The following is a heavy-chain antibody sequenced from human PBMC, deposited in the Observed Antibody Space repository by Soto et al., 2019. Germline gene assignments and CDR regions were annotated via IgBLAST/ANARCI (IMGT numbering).Heavy chain of an antibody. V-gene: IGHV3-33*01. CDR1: GFTFSSYG. D-gene: IGHD2-2*01. J-gene: IGHJ6*03. Sequence: GGSLRLSCAASGFTFSSYGMHWVRQAPGKGLEWVAVIWYDGSNKYYADSVKGRFTISRDNSKNTLYLQMNSLRAEDTAGYYCARGYCSSTSCYPNYYYYYMDVWGKGTTVTVSS. CDR2: IWYDGSNK. CDR3: ARGYCSSTSCYPNYYYYYMDV.